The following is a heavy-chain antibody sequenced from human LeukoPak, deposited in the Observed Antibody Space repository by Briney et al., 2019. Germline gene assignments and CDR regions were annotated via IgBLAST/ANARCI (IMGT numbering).Heavy chain of an antibody. J-gene: IGHJ3*02. CDR2: ISSSGSTI. Sequence: GGSLRLSCAASGFTFSSYEMNWVRQAPGKGLEWVSYISSSGSTIYYADSVKGRFTISRDNAKNSLYLQMNSLRVDDTAVYYCAKEGRSSGLAGTFDIWGLGTMVTVSS. V-gene: IGHV3-48*03. CDR3: AKEGRSSGLAGTFDI. CDR1: GFTFSSYE. D-gene: IGHD3-22*01.